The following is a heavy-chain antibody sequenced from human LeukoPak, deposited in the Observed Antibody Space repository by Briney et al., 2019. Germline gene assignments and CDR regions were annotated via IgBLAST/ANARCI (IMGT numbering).Heavy chain of an antibody. CDR3: ARSGGSSGWSGPLYNWFDP. D-gene: IGHD6-19*01. V-gene: IGHV1-18*01. CDR2: ISAYNGNT. Sequence: GASVKVSCKASGYTFTSYGISWVRQAPGQGLEWMGWISAYNGNTNYAQKLQGRVTMTTDTSTSTAYMELRSLRSDDTAVYYCARSGGSSGWSGPLYNWFDPWGQGTLVTVSS. J-gene: IGHJ5*02. CDR1: GYTFTSYG.